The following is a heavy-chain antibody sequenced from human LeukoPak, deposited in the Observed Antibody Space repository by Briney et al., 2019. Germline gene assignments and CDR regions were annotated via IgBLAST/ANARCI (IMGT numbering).Heavy chain of an antibody. V-gene: IGHV3-11*01. CDR3: STDPRLLTY. CDR2: ISPSSHDI. CDR1: GFSFSDSY. Sequence: GGSLRLPCVVSGFSFSDSYMTWLRQTPGKGLESLAYISPSSHDIYYADSVKGRFTISRDNARTSLYLQMNSLGPDDTALYYCSTDPRLLTYWGHGTLVTVSS. D-gene: IGHD2-8*01. J-gene: IGHJ4*01.